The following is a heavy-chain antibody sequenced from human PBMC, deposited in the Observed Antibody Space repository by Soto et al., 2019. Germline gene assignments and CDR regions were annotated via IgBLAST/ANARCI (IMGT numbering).Heavy chain of an antibody. J-gene: IGHJ4*02. CDR1: GFTFSSYG. V-gene: IGHV3-33*01. D-gene: IGHD3-3*01. CDR2: IWYDGSNK. Sequence: QVQLVESGGGVVQPGRSLRLSCAASGFTFSSYGMHWVRQAPGKGLEWVAVIWYDGSNKYYADSVKGRFTISRDNSKNTLYLQMNSLRAEDTAVYYCARDGVIFGVNPDDYWGQGTLVTVSS. CDR3: ARDGVIFGVNPDDY.